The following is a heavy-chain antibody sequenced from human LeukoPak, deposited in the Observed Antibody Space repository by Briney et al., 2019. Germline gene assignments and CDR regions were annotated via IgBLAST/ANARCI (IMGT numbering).Heavy chain of an antibody. D-gene: IGHD7-27*01. CDR3: ARGFRGDNFDY. J-gene: IGHJ4*02. Sequence: SETLSLTCTVSGYSISSGFYWGWIRQPPGKGLEWIGTIHYSGSTSYNSSLNSRVIISLDTSKNQFSLKLSSVTAADTAVYYCARGFRGDNFDYWGQGTLVTVSS. V-gene: IGHV4-38-2*02. CDR1: GYSISSGFY. CDR2: IHYSGST.